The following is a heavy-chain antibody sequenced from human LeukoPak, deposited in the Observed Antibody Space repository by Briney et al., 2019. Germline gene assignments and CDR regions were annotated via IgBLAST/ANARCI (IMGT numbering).Heavy chain of an antibody. Sequence: SETLSLTCTVSGGSINSTNYYWAWLRQPPGKGLESIGSIYYSGTTYYNPSLKSRVTISVYTSKNQFSLKLNSVTAADTAFYYCARRMATHMGGAFDIWGQGTMVTLSS. J-gene: IGHJ3*02. D-gene: IGHD5-24*01. CDR1: GGSINSTNYY. CDR3: ARRMATHMGGAFDI. CDR2: IYYSGTT. V-gene: IGHV4-39*01.